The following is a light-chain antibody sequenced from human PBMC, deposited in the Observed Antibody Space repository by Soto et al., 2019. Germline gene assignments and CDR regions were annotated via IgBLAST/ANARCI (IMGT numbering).Light chain of an antibody. Sequence: QYALTQPASVSGSPGQSITMSCTGASSDIGAYDYVSWYQLHPGEAPKLLIYDVTNRPSGVSNRFSASKSGNSASLTISGLQAEDEADYYCTSYTSTNTLLFGGGTKVTVL. CDR3: TSYTSTNTLL. J-gene: IGLJ2*01. CDR1: SSDIGAYDY. V-gene: IGLV2-14*01. CDR2: DVT.